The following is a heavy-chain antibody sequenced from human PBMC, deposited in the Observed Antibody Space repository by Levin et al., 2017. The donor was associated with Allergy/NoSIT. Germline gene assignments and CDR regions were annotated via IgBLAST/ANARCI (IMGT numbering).Heavy chain of an antibody. CDR3: AKDPSEYRVWYFDL. V-gene: IGHV3-9*01. CDR2: ISWNSGSI. Sequence: GGSLRLSCAASGFTFDDYAMHWVRQAPGKGLEWVSGISWNSGSIGYADSVKGRFTISRDNAKNSLYLQMNSLRAEDTALYYCAKDPSEYRVWYFDLWGRGTLVTVSS. CDR1: GFTFDDYA. D-gene: IGHD6-6*01. J-gene: IGHJ2*01.